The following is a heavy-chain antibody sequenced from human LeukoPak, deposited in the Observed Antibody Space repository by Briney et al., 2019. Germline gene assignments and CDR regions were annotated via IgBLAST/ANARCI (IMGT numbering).Heavy chain of an antibody. J-gene: IGHJ3*02. V-gene: IGHV3-23*01. CDR3: AKAYYYDFWSGYSDDAFDI. D-gene: IGHD3-3*01. Sequence: GGSLRLSCAASGFTLSSYAMSWDRQPPGKGLEWVSASSGSGGSTYYADSMKGRFTISRDNSKNTLYLQMNSLRAEDTAVYYCAKAYYYDFWSGYSDDAFDIWGQGTMVTVSS. CDR2: SSGSGGST. CDR1: GFTLSSYA.